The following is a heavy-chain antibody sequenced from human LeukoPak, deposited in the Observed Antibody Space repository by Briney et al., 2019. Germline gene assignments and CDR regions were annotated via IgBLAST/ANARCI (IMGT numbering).Heavy chain of an antibody. V-gene: IGHV1-46*01. Sequence: GASVKVSCKASGYTFTGYYMHWVRQAPGQGVEWVGFIDPSGGNTYSSQKFQGRVTMTRDTSTSTVYMDLSSLRSEDTAVYYCARGPRISMIVVVNGWFDPWGQGTLVTVSS. CDR2: IDPSGGNT. J-gene: IGHJ5*02. CDR3: ARGPRISMIVVVNGWFDP. D-gene: IGHD3-22*01. CDR1: GYTFTGYY.